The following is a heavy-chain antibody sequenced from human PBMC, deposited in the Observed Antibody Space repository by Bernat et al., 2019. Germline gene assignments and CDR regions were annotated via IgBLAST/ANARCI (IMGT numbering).Heavy chain of an antibody. Sequence: EVQLVESGGGLVKPGGSLELSGEALGFTFVKAGRNGVRQAPGKGPEGFGGIKSKTEGGTPDYAAPVKGRFTISRDDSKNTLYLQMNSLKTEDTAVYYCTTDSRSITMVRGVRYYYYGMDVWGQGTTITVSS. V-gene: IGHV3-15*07. CDR2: IKSKTEGGTP. CDR1: GFTFVKAG. J-gene: IGHJ6*02. CDR3: TTDSRSITMVRGVRYYYYGMDV. D-gene: IGHD3-10*01.